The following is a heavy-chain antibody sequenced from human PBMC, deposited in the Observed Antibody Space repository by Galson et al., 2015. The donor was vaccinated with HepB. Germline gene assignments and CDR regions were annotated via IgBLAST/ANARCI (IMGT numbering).Heavy chain of an antibody. D-gene: IGHD3-10*01. CDR3: ATGKPPIIMGSNAGDFES. V-gene: IGHV3-30*03. Sequence: SLRLSCAASGFIFSNFGMHWVRQAPGKGLEWVAHITYDGSDKYYADSVKGRFTVSRGNSRNTLYLEMISLRPEDTAVYYCATGKPPIIMGSNAGDFESWGQGTQVTVSS. CDR1: GFIFSNFG. J-gene: IGHJ4*02. CDR2: ITYDGSDK.